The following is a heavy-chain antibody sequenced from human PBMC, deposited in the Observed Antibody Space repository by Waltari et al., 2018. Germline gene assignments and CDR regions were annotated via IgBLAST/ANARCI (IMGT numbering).Heavy chain of an antibody. CDR2: IYTSGST. D-gene: IGHD3-3*01. Sequence: QVQLQESGPGLVKPSETLSLTCTVSGGSISSYYWSWIRQPAGKGLEWIGRIYTSGSTTYNPSLKSRVTMSVDTSKNQFSLKLSSVTAADTAVYYCARDKGGVTIFGVGENWFDPWGQGTLVTVSS. CDR3: ARDKGGVTIFGVGENWFDP. CDR1: GGSISSYY. J-gene: IGHJ5*02. V-gene: IGHV4-4*07.